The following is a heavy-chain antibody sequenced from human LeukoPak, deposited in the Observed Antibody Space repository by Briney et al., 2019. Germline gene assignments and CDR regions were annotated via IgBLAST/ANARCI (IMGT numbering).Heavy chain of an antibody. D-gene: IGHD3-10*02. CDR2: IGGSGGSA. Sequence: GGSLRLSCAASGFTFSSYAMSWVRQAPGKGLQWVSAIGGSGGSAHYADSVKGRFTISRDNSKNTLYLQMNSLRAEDTAVYYCAKKMLAHMDVWGKGTTVTASS. J-gene: IGHJ6*03. CDR3: AKKMLAHMDV. V-gene: IGHV3-23*01. CDR1: GFTFSSYA.